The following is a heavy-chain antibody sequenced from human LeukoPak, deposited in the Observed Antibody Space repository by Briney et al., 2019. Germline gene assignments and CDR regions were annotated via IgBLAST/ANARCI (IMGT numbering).Heavy chain of an antibody. CDR3: ARMGIAAVGAYYFDY. Sequence: PGGSLRLSCAASGFTFSRYSMHWVRQAPGKGLEWVSSITSSSENIYYADSLKGRFTISRDDAKNSLYLQMASLRAEDTAVYYCARMGIAAVGAYYFDYWGQGTLVAVSS. D-gene: IGHD6-13*01. V-gene: IGHV3-21*01. J-gene: IGHJ4*02. CDR2: ITSSSENI. CDR1: GFTFSRYS.